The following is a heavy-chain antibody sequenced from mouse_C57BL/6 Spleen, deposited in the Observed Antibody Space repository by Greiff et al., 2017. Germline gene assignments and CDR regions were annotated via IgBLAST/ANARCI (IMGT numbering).Heavy chain of an antibody. CDR2: ISYDGSN. J-gene: IGHJ2*01. CDR1: GYSITSGYY. CDR3: ARAYYDGSSYFDY. Sequence: EVQLQQSGPGLVKPSQSLSLTCSVTGYSITSGYYWNWIRQFPGNKLEWMGYISYDGSNNYNPSLKNRISITRDTSKNQFFLKLNSVTTEDTATYYCARAYYDGSSYFDYWGQGTTLTVSS. D-gene: IGHD1-1*01. V-gene: IGHV3-6*01.